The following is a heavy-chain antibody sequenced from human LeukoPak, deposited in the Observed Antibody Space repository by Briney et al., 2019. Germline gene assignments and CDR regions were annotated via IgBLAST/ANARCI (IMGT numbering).Heavy chain of an antibody. D-gene: IGHD3-22*01. CDR1: GGSFSGYY. J-gene: IGHJ4*02. V-gene: IGHV4-34*01. Sequence: KTSETLSLTCAVYGGSFSGYYWSWIRQPPGKGLEWIGEINHSGSTNYNPSLKSRVTISVDTSKNQFSLKLSSVTAADTAVYYCASSSRVHYYDSSAPPGYWGQGTLVTVSS. CDR3: ASSSRVHYYDSSAPPGY. CDR2: INHSGST.